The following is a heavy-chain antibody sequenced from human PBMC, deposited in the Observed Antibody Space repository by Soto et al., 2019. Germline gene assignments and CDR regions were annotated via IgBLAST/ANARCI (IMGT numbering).Heavy chain of an antibody. Sequence: SETLSLTCTVSGGSISSYYWSWIRQPPGKGLEWIGYIYYSGSTNYNPSIKSRVTISVDTSKNQFSLKLSSVTAADTAVYYCARLFWSGYSTHNWFDPWGQGTLVTVSS. J-gene: IGHJ5*02. D-gene: IGHD3-3*01. CDR3: ARLFWSGYSTHNWFDP. CDR2: IYYSGST. V-gene: IGHV4-59*01. CDR1: GGSISSYY.